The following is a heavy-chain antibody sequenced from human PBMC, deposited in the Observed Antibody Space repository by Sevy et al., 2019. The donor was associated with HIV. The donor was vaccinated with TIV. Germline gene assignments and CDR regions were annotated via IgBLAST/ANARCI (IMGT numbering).Heavy chain of an antibody. J-gene: IGHJ6*03. CDR3: ARVGPKGYYYYMDV. Sequence: SETLSLTCTVSGGSISSGGYYWSWIRQHPGKGLEWIGYIYYSGSTYYHPSLKSRVTISVDTSKNQFSLKLSAVTAADTAVYYCARVGPKGYYYYMDVWGKGTTVTVSS. CDR1: GGSISSGGYY. V-gene: IGHV4-31*03. CDR2: IYYSGST.